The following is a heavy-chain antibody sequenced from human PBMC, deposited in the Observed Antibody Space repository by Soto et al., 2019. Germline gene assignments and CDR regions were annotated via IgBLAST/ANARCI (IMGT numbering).Heavy chain of an antibody. Sequence: ASVKVSCKASGGTFSSYAISWVRQAPGQGLEWMGGIIPIFGTANYAQKFQGRVTITADESTSTAYMELSSLRSEDTAVYYCARGVEVATILLNWFDPWGQGTLVTVSS. CDR3: ARGVEVATILLNWFDP. CDR2: IIPIFGTA. CDR1: GGTFSSYA. J-gene: IGHJ5*02. D-gene: IGHD5-12*01. V-gene: IGHV1-69*13.